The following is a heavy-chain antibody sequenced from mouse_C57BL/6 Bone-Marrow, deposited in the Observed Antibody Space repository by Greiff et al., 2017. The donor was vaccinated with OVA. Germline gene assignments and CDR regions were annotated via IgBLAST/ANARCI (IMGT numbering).Heavy chain of an antibody. CDR2: SRNKANDYTT. Sequence: EVKLMESGGGLVQSGRSLRLSCATSGFTFSDFYMEWVRQAPGKGLEWIAASRNKANDYTTEYSASVKGRFLVSRDTSQSILYLQMNALRAEDTAIYYCARDAPGGSSCWYFDVWGTGTTVTVSS. D-gene: IGHD1-1*01. CDR3: ARDAPGGSSCWYFDV. V-gene: IGHV7-1*01. CDR1: GFTFSDFY. J-gene: IGHJ1*03.